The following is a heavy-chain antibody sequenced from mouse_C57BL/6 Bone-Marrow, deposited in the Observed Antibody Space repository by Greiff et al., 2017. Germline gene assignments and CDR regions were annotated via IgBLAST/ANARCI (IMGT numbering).Heavy chain of an antibody. CDR2: ISYSGST. V-gene: IGHV3-8*01. D-gene: IGHD1-1*01. CDR1: GYSITSDY. CDR3: ARYHYYGSSFDWYFDV. Sequence: VQLQESGPGLAKPSQTLSLTCSVTGYSITSDYWNWIRKFPGNKLEYMGYISYSGSTYYNPSLKSRISITRDTSKNQYYLQLNSVTTEDTATYYCARYHYYGSSFDWYFDVWGTGTTVTVSS. J-gene: IGHJ1*03.